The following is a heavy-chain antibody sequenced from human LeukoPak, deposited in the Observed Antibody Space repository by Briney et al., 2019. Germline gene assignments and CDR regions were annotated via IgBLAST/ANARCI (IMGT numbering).Heavy chain of an antibody. Sequence: SQTLSLTCTVSGGSISSGDYYWTWIRQPPGKGLEWIGYISYSGTPYYNPSLNSRVTISLDTSMNQFSLRLNSVTAADTAMYYCARDRYGDFEDYWGQGTLVTVSS. CDR2: ISYSGTP. D-gene: IGHD4-17*01. CDR3: ARDRYGDFEDY. CDR1: GGSISSGDYY. V-gene: IGHV4-30-4*08. J-gene: IGHJ4*02.